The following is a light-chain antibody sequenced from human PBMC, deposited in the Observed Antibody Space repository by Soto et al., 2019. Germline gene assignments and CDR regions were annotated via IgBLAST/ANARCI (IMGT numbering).Light chain of an antibody. Sequence: QSVLTQPASVSGSPGQSITVSCTGTSSDVGSYNLVSWYQHHPGKAPQLMIYEVTKRPSGVSDRFSGSKSGNTASLTISGLQDEDEADYYCCSYAGSSTFYVFGTGTKVTVL. CDR3: CSYAGSSTFYV. J-gene: IGLJ1*01. V-gene: IGLV2-23*02. CDR2: EVT. CDR1: SSDVGSYNL.